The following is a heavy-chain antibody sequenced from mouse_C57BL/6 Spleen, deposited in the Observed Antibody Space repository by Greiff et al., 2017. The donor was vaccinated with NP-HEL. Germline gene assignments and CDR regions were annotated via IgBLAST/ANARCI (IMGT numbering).Heavy chain of an antibody. Sequence: EVNLVESGGGLVKPGGSLKLSCAASGFTFSDYGMHWVRQAPEKGLEWVAYISSGSSTLYYADTVKGRVTISRDNAKKTLFLQMTSLRSEDTAMYYCARDPDFDYWGQGTTLTVSS. V-gene: IGHV5-17*01. CDR2: ISSGSSTL. J-gene: IGHJ2*01. CDR1: GFTFSDYG. CDR3: ARDPDFDY.